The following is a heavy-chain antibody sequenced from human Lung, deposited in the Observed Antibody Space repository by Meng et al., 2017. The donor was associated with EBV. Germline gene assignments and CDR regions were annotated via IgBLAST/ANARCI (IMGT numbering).Heavy chain of an antibody. Sequence: VQLVQSGAEVKKPGASVKVSCKASAYTLAGYYMHWVRQAPGQGLEWMGRINPNSGGANYAQKFQGRVTMTRDTSISTAYMELSRLRSDDTAVYYCAREGLVGDLRYFDLWGRGTLVTVSS. V-gene: IGHV1-2*06. D-gene: IGHD3-16*01. J-gene: IGHJ2*01. CDR2: INPNSGGA. CDR1: AYTLAGYY. CDR3: AREGLVGDLRYFDL.